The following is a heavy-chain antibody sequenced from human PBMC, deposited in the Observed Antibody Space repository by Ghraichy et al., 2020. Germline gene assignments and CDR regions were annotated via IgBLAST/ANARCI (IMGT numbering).Heavy chain of an antibody. CDR3: AKLSSIVVFDI. J-gene: IGHJ3*02. D-gene: IGHD2-21*01. V-gene: IGHV3-23*01. CDR2: ISGSGGST. CDR1: GFTFSSYA. Sequence: GALRLSCAASGFTFSSYAMSWVRQAPGKGLEWVSTISGSGGSTYYADSVKGRFTISRDNSKNTLYLQMNSLRAEDTAVYYCAKLSSIVVFDIWGQGTLVTVSS.